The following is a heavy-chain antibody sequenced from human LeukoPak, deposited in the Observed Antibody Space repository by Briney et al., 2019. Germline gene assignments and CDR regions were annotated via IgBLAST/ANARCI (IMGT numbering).Heavy chain of an antibody. CDR2: IWYDGSNK. D-gene: IGHD2/OR15-2a*01. Sequence: PGGSLRLSCAASGFTFSSYGMHWVRQAPGKGLEWVALIWYDGSNKYYADSVKGRLTISRDNSKNTLYLRMNSLRAEDTAIYYCAREGPRGNSQFDYWGQGTLVTVSS. J-gene: IGHJ4*02. CDR3: AREGPRGNSQFDY. CDR1: GFTFSSYG. V-gene: IGHV3-33*01.